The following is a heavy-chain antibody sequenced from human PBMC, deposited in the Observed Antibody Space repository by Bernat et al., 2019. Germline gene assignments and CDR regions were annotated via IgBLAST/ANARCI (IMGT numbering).Heavy chain of an antibody. CDR2: ISSSSSTI. J-gene: IGHJ4*02. D-gene: IGHD1-26*01. CDR1: RFTFSNYS. Sequence: EVQLVESGGGLVQPGGSLRLSCAASRFTFSNYSMNWVRQALGKGLEWVSYISSSSSTISYADSVKGRFTVSRDNAKNSLYLQMNSLRAEDTAVYYCARELWLGIEAVGVDYWGQGTLVTVSS. V-gene: IGHV3-48*01. CDR3: ARELWLGIEAVGVDY.